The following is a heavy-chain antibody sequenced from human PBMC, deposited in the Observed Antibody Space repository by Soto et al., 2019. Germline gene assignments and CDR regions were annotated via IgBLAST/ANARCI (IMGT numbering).Heavy chain of an antibody. CDR3: AIPKVTGRWYYVMDV. J-gene: IGHJ6*02. CDR1: GYSFNTYW. Sequence: PGESLKISCKASGYSFNTYWIGWVRQLPGKGLEWMGIIYPGDSDTRYSPSFQGQVTISADKSISTAYLQWSSLKASDTAIYYCAIPKVTGRWYYVMDVWGQGSTVTVSS. V-gene: IGHV5-51*01. CDR2: IYPGDSDT. D-gene: IGHD2-21*02.